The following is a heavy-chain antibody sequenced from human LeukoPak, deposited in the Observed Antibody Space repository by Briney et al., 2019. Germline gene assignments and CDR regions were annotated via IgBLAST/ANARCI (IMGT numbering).Heavy chain of an antibody. J-gene: IGHJ4*02. V-gene: IGHV4-39*01. CDR2: IYYSGST. CDR3: ARTYGDYEPFDY. CDR1: GGSISSSSYY. Sequence: SETLSLTCTVSGGSISSSSYYWGWIRQPPGKGLEWIGSIYYSGSTYYNPSHKSRVTISVDTSKNQFSLKLSSVTAADTAVYYCARTYGDYEPFDYWGQGTLVTVPS. D-gene: IGHD4-17*01.